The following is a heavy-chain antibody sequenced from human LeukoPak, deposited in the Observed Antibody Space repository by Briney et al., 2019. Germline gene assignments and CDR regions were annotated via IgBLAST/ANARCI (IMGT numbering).Heavy chain of an antibody. D-gene: IGHD3-22*01. CDR3: AKGGYYDSGGYIDY. CDR1: GFTFSSYA. CDR2: ISGSGGST. V-gene: IGHV3-23*01. Sequence: PGGSLRLSCAASGFTFSSYAMSWVRQDPGKGLEWVSAISGSGGSTYYADSVKGRFTISRDNSKNTLYLQMNSLRAEDTAVFYCAKGGYYDSGGYIDYWGQGTLVTVSS. J-gene: IGHJ4*02.